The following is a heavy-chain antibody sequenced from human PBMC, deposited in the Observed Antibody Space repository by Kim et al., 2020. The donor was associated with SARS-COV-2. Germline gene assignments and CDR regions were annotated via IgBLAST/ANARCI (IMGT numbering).Heavy chain of an antibody. V-gene: IGHV3-30*04. Sequence: GGSLRLSCAASGFIFSNNAIHWVRQAPGQGLEWLAMISHDGNKEYYAKSVKGRFTVTRDDPQKKVFLEMNSLRPEDTAIYYCARDYDFWSANYGLDVWGQGTRVTVSS. CDR1: GFIFSNNA. J-gene: IGHJ6*02. CDR2: ISHDGNKE. CDR3: ARDYDFWSANYGLDV. D-gene: IGHD3-3*01.